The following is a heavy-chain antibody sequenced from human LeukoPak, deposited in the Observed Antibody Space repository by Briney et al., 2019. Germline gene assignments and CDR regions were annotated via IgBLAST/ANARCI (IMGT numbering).Heavy chain of an antibody. CDR2: IYYSGST. Sequence: SETLSLTCTVSGGSISSDSYYWAWIRQPPGKGLEWIASIYYSGSTYYNPSLKSRVTISVDTSKNQFSLKLSSVTAADTAVYYCARLRSLGISARYGDYPYYFDYWGQGTLVTVSS. D-gene: IGHD4-17*01. CDR3: ARLRSLGISARYGDYPYYFDY. V-gene: IGHV4-39*01. CDR1: GGSISSDSYY. J-gene: IGHJ4*02.